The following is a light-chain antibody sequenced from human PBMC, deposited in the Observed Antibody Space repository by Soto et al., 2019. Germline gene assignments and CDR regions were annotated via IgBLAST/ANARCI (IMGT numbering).Light chain of an antibody. Sequence: QSVLTQPASVSGSPGQSITISCTGTSSDVATYNYVSWYQQQPGKAPKLMIYEVSNRPSGVSNRFSGSKSGNTASLTISGLQAEDEADYYCSSYTSSNTLVVFGGGTKVTVL. V-gene: IGLV2-14*01. J-gene: IGLJ2*01. CDR3: SSYTSSNTLVV. CDR1: SSDVATYNY. CDR2: EVS.